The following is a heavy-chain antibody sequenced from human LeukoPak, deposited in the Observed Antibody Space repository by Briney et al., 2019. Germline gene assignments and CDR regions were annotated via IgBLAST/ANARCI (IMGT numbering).Heavy chain of an antibody. V-gene: IGHV3-23*01. Sequence: GGSLRLSCAASGFTFSSYSMNWVRQAPGKGLEWVSAISGSGGSTYYADSVKGRFTISRDNSKNTLYLQMNSLRAEDTAVYYCAKGTRQYSSSWYFYAFDIWGQGTMVTVSS. D-gene: IGHD6-13*01. CDR1: GFTFSSYS. CDR2: ISGSGGST. CDR3: AKGTRQYSSSWYFYAFDI. J-gene: IGHJ3*02.